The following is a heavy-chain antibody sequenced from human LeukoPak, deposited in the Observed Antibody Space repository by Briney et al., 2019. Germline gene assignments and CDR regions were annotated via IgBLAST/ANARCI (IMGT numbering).Heavy chain of an antibody. D-gene: IGHD4-23*01. CDR1: GYTFTNYD. Sequence: ASVKVSCKASGYTFTNYDINWVRQASGQGLEWMGYMKPNSGNTGYAQKFQGRVTMTRDTSISTAYMELSSLTSEDTAVYYCATELRWKDHWGQGTLVTVSS. J-gene: IGHJ4*02. V-gene: IGHV1-8*01. CDR2: MKPNSGNT. CDR3: ATELRWKDH.